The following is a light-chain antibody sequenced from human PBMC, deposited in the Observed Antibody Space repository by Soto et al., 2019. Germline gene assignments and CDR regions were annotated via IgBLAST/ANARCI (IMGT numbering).Light chain of an antibody. CDR2: DAS. Sequence: EIVLTQSPATLSLSPGQRATLSYRASQSIGNYLAWYQQKPGQAPSLLMYDASTRATGIPARFSGSGSGTDFTLTISSLEPEDFAVYHCQQRRNWITFGGGTKVEIK. V-gene: IGKV3-11*01. CDR1: QSIGNY. CDR3: QQRRNWIT. J-gene: IGKJ4*01.